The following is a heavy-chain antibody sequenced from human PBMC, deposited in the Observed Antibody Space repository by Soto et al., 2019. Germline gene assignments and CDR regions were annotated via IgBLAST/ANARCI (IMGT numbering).Heavy chain of an antibody. CDR3: ARVTGNTSRGPDAAFDI. Sequence: TLSLTCTVSGGSISSGGYYWSWIRQHPGKGLEWIGYIYYSGSTYYNPSLKSRVTISVDTSKNQFSLKLSSVTAADTAVYYCARVTGNTSRGPDAAFDIWGPGTMVTVSS. J-gene: IGHJ3*02. V-gene: IGHV4-31*03. CDR2: IYYSGST. D-gene: IGHD7-27*01. CDR1: GGSISSGGYY.